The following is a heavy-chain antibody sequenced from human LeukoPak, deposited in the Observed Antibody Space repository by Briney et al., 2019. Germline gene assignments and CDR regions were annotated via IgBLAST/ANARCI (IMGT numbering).Heavy chain of an antibody. V-gene: IGHV4-59*01. J-gene: IGHJ5*02. D-gene: IGHD3-10*01. CDR2: IYYSGST. CDR1: GGSISSYY. CDR3: ARGQWRELNNWFDP. Sequence: SETLSLTCTVSGGSISSYYWSWIRQPPGKGLEWIGYIYYSGSTSYNPSLKSRVTISVDTSKNQFSLKLSSVTAADTAVYYCARGQWRELNNWFDPWGQGTLVTVSS.